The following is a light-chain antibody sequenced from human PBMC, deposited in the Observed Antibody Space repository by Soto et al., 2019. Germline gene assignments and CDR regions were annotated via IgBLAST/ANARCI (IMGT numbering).Light chain of an antibody. J-gene: IGKJ2*01. V-gene: IGKV1-39*01. CDR1: QSITNY. Sequence: DIQMTQSPSSLSLSVGDRVTITCRASQSITNYLNWYQQKPGKAPKLLVYAASSLQSGVPLRFSGNGSGTDFTLTISSLQPEDFATYYCQQSDSYPYTFGQGTKLEIK. CDR2: AAS. CDR3: QQSDSYPYT.